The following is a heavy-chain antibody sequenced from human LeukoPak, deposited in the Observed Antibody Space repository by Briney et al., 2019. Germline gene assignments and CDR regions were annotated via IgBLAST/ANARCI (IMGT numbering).Heavy chain of an antibody. CDR2: IYYSGST. J-gene: IGHJ4*02. CDR3: ARLVSLRYYFDY. CDR1: GGSISSSSYY. Sequence: PSETLSLTCTVSGGSISSSSYYWGWIRQPPGKGLEWIGSIYYSGSTYYNPSLKSRVTISVDTSKNQSSLKLSSVTAADTAVYYCARLVSLRYYFDYWGQGTLVTVSS. D-gene: IGHD2-2*01. V-gene: IGHV4-39*07.